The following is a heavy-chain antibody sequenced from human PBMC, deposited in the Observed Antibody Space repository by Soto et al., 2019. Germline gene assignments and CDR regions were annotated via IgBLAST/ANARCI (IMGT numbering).Heavy chain of an antibody. CDR2: ISSTTNYI. Sequence: EVQLVESGGGLVKPGGSWGLSFPAPGLTLPSYGINWVRQAPGRGFEWVSSISSTTNYIYYGDSMKGRFTISRDNAKNSLYLEMNSLRAEDTAVYYCARESEDLTSNFDYWGQGTLVTVSS. CDR1: GLTLPSYG. V-gene: IGHV3-21*06. CDR3: ARESEDLTSNFDY. J-gene: IGHJ4*02.